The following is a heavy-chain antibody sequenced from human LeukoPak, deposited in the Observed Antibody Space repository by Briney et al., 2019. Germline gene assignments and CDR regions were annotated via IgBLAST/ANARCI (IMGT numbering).Heavy chain of an antibody. CDR1: GFTFDDYA. J-gene: IGHJ4*02. CDR3: AKDNRVLRYFDWLLWPPDY. Sequence: QSGGSLRLSCAASGFTFDDYAMHWVRQAPGKGLEWVSLISGDVGSTYYADSVKGRFTISRDNSKNSLYLQMNSLRTEDTALYYCAKDNRVLRYFDWLLWPPDYWGQGTLVTVSS. V-gene: IGHV3-43*02. CDR2: ISGDVGST. D-gene: IGHD3-9*01.